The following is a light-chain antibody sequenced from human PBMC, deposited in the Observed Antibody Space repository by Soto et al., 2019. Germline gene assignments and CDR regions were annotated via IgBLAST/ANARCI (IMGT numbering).Light chain of an antibody. CDR1: QSLLHSNGYHY. J-gene: IGKJ2*01. V-gene: IGKV2-28*01. CDR2: LGS. CDR3: MQALKPPPT. Sequence: DIVMTQSPLSLPVTPGEPASISCRASQSLLHSNGYHYLDLYLQKPGQSPQLLISLGSNRASGVPYRFRGSASGKDCARNISRGEDEDVGVYYCMQALKPPPTFGQGNKLEIK.